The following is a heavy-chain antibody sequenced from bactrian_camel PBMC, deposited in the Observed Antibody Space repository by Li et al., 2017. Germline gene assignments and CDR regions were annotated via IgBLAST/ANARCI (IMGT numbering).Heavy chain of an antibody. V-gene: IGHV3S55*01. Sequence: HVQLVESGGGSVQAGGSLRLSCTAREHTYSRYHMGWFRQLPGKEREGVACTGSDGPTTYADSVKGRFTISKNIAQNTLHLQMNSLKPEDSAIYYCAAATGFRTWEFPPTYKYWGQGTQVTVS. CDR3: AAATGFRTWEFPPTYKY. CDR1: EHTYSRYH. CDR2: TGSDGPT. D-gene: IGHD2*01. J-gene: IGHJ4*01.